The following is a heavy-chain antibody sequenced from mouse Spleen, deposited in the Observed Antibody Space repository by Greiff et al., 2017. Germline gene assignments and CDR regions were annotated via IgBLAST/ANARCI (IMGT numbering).Heavy chain of an antibody. D-gene: IGHD4-1*02. J-gene: IGHJ2*01. CDR2: ISPNTGNP. CDR3: ARRINWDYFDF. Sequence: QVQLQQPGAELVKPGASVKLSCTASGYIFSSDWIHWIQQRPGQGLEWIGMISPNTGNPNYNAKFKTKATLTVDKSSNTAYMQLSSLTSEDSAVYSFARRINWDYFDFWGQGTTLTVSS. CDR1: GYIFSSDW. V-gene: IGHV1-64*01.